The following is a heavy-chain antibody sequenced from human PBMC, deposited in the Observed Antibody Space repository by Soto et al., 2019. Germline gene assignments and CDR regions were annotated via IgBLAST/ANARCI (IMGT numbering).Heavy chain of an antibody. D-gene: IGHD6-19*01. Sequence: PSETLSLTCTVSGGSISSYYWSWIRQPPGKGLEWIGYIYYSGSTNYNPSLKSRVTISVDTSKNQFSLKLSSVTAADTAVYYCARAYSSGWWGADYWGQGTLVTVSS. J-gene: IGHJ4*02. CDR2: IYYSGST. CDR1: GGSISSYY. CDR3: ARAYSSGWWGADY. V-gene: IGHV4-59*01.